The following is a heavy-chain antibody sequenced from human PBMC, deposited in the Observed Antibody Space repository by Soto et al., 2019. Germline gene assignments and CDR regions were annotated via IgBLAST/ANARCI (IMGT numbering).Heavy chain of an antibody. CDR1: GYTFTSYG. CDR3: ARVGRKNTMIVVVPDY. J-gene: IGHJ4*02. Sequence: GASVKVSCKASGYTFTSYGISWVRQAPGQGLEWMGWISAYNGNTNYAQKLQGRVTMTTDTSTSTAYMELRSLRSDDTAVYYCARVGRKNTMIVVVPDYWGQGTLVTVSS. D-gene: IGHD3-22*01. CDR2: ISAYNGNT. V-gene: IGHV1-18*01.